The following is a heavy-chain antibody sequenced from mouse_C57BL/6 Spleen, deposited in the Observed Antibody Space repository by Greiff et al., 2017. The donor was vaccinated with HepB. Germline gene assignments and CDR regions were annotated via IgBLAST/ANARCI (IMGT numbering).Heavy chain of an antibody. CDR3: ARTNTDAIDY. V-gene: IGHV5-17*01. J-gene: IGHJ4*01. Sequence: EVMLVESGGGLVKPGGSLKLSCAASGFTFSDYGMHWVRQAPEKGLEWVAYISSGSSTIYYADTVKGRFTISRDNAKNTLFLQMTSLRSEDTAMYYCARTNTDAIDYWGQGTSVTVSS. CDR2: ISSGSSTI. CDR1: GFTFSDYG. D-gene: IGHD5-1-1*01.